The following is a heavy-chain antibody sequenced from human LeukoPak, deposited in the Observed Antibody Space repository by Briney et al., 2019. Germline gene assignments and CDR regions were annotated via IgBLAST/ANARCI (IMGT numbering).Heavy chain of an antibody. CDR3: ARAEMVRGVIILYYYYYMDV. J-gene: IGHJ6*03. CDR1: GGSISSSSYY. CDR2: IYYSGST. D-gene: IGHD3-10*01. Sequence: SETLSLTCTVSGGSISSSSYYWGWIRQPPGKGLEWIGSIYYSGSTYYNPSLKSRVTISVDTFKNQFSLKLSSVTAADTAVYYCARAEMVRGVIILYYYYYMDVWGKGTTVTVSS. V-gene: IGHV4-39*07.